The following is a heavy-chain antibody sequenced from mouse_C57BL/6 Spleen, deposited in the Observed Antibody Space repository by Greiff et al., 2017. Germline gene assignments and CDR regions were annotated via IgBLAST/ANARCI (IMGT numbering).Heavy chain of an antibody. CDR3: ASLDIGGDYGYDAWFAY. V-gene: IGHV7-3*01. J-gene: IGHJ3*01. Sequence: EVHLVESGGGLVQPGGSLSLSCAASGFTFTDYYMSWVRQPPGKALEWFGFIRTKANGYTTEYSASVKGRFTISRDNSQSILYLQMNALRAEDSATYYCASLDIGGDYGYDAWFAYWGQGTLVTVSA. CDR2: IRTKANGYTT. CDR1: GFTFTDYY. D-gene: IGHD2-2*01.